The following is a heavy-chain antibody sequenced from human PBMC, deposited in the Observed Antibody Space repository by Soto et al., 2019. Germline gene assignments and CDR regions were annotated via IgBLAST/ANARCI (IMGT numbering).Heavy chain of an antibody. V-gene: IGHV3-30-3*01. CDR2: ISYDGSNK. CDR3: ARGWSSGWYFDY. D-gene: IGHD6-19*01. J-gene: IGHJ4*02. CDR1: GFTFSSYA. Sequence: GGSLRLSCAASGFTFSSYAMHWVRQAPGKGLEWVAVISYDGSNKYYADSVKGRFTISRDNSKNTLYLQMNSLRAEDTAVYYCARGWSSGWYFDYWGQGTLVTVSS.